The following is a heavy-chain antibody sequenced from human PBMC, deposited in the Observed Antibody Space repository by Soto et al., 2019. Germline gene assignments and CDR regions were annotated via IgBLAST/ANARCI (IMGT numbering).Heavy chain of an antibody. CDR1: GGSLSTYY. V-gene: IGHV4-59*01. D-gene: IGHD2-15*01. J-gene: IGHJ2*01. CDR2: VYYTGST. Sequence: QVLLQESGPRLVKPSETLSLTCTVSGGSLSTYYWTWIRQSPGKPLEWIGYVYYTGSTDYNPSLRGRVTVSMDPSQNHFSLRLTSVTAADTALYFCARATGSLYWNFYLWDRGTLVTVSS. CDR3: ARATGSLYWNFYL.